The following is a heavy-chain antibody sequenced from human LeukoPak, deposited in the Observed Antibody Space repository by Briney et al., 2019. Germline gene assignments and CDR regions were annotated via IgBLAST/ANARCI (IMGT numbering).Heavy chain of an antibody. D-gene: IGHD3-3*01. V-gene: IGHV4-39*01. J-gene: IGHJ4*02. CDR1: GGSISSSSYY. CDR3: ARIIVVPAAEGLWYYDFWSGYSDY. CDR2: IYYSGST. Sequence: PSQTLSLTCTVSGGSISSSSYYWGWIRQPPGKGLEWIGSIYYSGSTYYNPSLKSRVTISVDTSKNQFSLKLSSVTAADTAVYYCARIIVVPAAEGLWYYDFWSGYSDYWGQGTLVTVSS.